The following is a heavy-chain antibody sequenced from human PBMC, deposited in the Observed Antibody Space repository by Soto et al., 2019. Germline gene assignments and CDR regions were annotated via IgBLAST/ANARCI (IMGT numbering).Heavy chain of an antibody. J-gene: IGHJ4*02. Sequence: GGSLRLSCAASGFTFSSYGMHWVRQAPGKGLEWVAVISYDGSNKYYADSVKGRFTVSRDNSKNTLYLQMNSLRAEDTAVYYCAKDATGVFDYWGQGTLVTVSS. D-gene: IGHD7-27*01. CDR2: ISYDGSNK. V-gene: IGHV3-30*18. CDR3: AKDATGVFDY. CDR1: GFTFSSYG.